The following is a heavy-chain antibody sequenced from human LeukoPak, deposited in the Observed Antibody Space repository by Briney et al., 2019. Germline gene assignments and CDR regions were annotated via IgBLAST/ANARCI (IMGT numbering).Heavy chain of an antibody. V-gene: IGHV3-21*01. J-gene: IGHJ4*02. D-gene: IGHD4-17*01. CDR2: ISSISTYR. CDR1: GFTFSTYG. CDR3: ARDDYGDYGPVVDY. Sequence: GGSLRLSCEASGFTFSTYGMIWVRQAPGKGPEWVSSISSISTYRHYADAVKGRFTISRDNTKNSLYLQMDSLRAEDTAVYYCARDDYGDYGPVVDYWGQGTLVTVSS.